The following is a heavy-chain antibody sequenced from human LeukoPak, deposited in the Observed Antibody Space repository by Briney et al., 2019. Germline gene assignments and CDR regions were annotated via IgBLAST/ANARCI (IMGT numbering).Heavy chain of an antibody. CDR1: GNIFTGYY. D-gene: IGHD1-1*01. V-gene: IGHV1-8*03. CDR3: AREGNWNAFDI. CDR2: MNPNSGNT. Sequence: GASVKVSCKASGNIFTGYYMHWVRQAPGQGLEWMGWMNPNSGNTGYAQKFPGRVTITRNTSVSTAYMELSSLRSEDTAVYYCAREGNWNAFDIWGQGTMVTVSS. J-gene: IGHJ3*02.